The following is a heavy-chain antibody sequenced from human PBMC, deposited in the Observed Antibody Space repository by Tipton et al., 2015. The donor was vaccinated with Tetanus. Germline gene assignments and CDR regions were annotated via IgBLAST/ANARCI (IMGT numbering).Heavy chain of an antibody. D-gene: IGHD6-13*01. V-gene: IGHV4-34*10. CDR2: ISASGST. CDR1: GESFSGHY. CDR3: ARSIAAAAVWPYDF. J-gene: IGHJ4*02. Sequence: TLSLTCAVSGESFSGHYWSWIRQAPGKGLEWVGEISASGSTNYNPSLESRITMSVDTTKKRIFLRLASLMAADTAVYFCARSIAAAAVWPYDFWGQGTLVTATS.